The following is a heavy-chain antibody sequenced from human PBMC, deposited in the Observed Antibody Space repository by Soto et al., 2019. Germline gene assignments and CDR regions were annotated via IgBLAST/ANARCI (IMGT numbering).Heavy chain of an antibody. CDR1: GLSLSNSA. Sequence: QVQLAESGGGVVQPGTSLRVSCAASGLSLSNSAIHWLRQAPGKGVEWVSVMSIDGSNEYYADSVKGRFTISRDTSKNTLYLQMNSLRIEDTAVYYCARQGRVGDTIYSHFDYWGQGTLVTVSS. D-gene: IGHD6-19*01. CDR2: MSIDGSNE. V-gene: IGHV3-30-3*01. CDR3: ARQGRVGDTIYSHFDY. J-gene: IGHJ4*02.